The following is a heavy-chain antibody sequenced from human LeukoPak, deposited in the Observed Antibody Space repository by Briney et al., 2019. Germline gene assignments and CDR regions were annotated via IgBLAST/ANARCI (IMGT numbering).Heavy chain of an antibody. CDR2: INANSGGT. CDR3: ARQGYDFWSDYYFDY. J-gene: IGHJ4*02. CDR1: GYTFTGYY. D-gene: IGHD3-3*01. V-gene: IGHV1-2*02. Sequence: ASVKVSCKASGYTFTGYYMHWVRQAPGQGLEWMGWINANSGGTNYAQKFQGRVTMTRDTSISTAYMELSRLRSDDTAVYYCARQGYDFWSDYYFDYWGQGTLVTVSS.